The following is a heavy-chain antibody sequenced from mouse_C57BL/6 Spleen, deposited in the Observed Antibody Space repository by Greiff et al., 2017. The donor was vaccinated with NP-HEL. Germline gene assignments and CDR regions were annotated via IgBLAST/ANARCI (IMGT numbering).Heavy chain of an antibody. J-gene: IGHJ2*01. V-gene: IGHV1-64*01. D-gene: IGHD1-1*01. CDR2: IHPNSGST. CDR1: GYTFTSYW. Sequence: QVQLQQSGAELVKPGASVKLSCKASGYTFTSYWMHWVKQRPGQGLEWIGMIHPNSGSTNYNEKFKSKATLTVDKSSSTDYMQHSSLTSEDSAVYYCASSPLNYYGSSPFDYWGERTTLTLSS. CDR3: ASSPLNYYGSSPFDY.